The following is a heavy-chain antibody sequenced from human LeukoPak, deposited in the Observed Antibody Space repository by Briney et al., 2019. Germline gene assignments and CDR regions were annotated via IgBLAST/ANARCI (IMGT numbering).Heavy chain of an antibody. CDR2: IKQDGSEK. D-gene: IGHD6-13*01. CDR3: ARDVYSWYPLFGYY. V-gene: IGHV3-7*01. J-gene: IGHJ4*02. CDR1: GFTFSSYW. Sequence: GGSLRLSCAASGFTFSSYWMSWVRQAPGKGLEWVANIKQDGSEKYYVDSVKGRFTISRDNAKNSLYLQMNSLGAEDTAVYYCARDVYSWYPLFGYYWGQGTLVTVSS.